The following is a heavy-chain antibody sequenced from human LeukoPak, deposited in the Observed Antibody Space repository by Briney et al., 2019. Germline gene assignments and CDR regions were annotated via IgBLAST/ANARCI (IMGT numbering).Heavy chain of an antibody. CDR1: GGSICSYY. CDR3: ARHRLRYSAHDAFDI. D-gene: IGHD3-9*01. V-gene: IGHV4-59*08. CDR2: IYYSGST. Sequence: PSETLSLTCTVSGGSICSYYWSWIRQPPGKGLEWIGYIYYSGSTNYNPSLKSRVTISVDTSKNQFSLKLSSVIAADTAVYYCARHRLRYSAHDAFDIWGQGTMVTVSS. J-gene: IGHJ3*02.